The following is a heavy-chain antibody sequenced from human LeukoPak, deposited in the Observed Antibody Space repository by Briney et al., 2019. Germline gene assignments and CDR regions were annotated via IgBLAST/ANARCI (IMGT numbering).Heavy chain of an antibody. J-gene: IGHJ4*02. CDR3: ARVVPYCSGGSCYSLSLDY. D-gene: IGHD2-15*01. Sequence: SETLSLTCTVPGDSSGNSAYYWGWIRQPPGKGLEWIGEINHSGSTNYNPSLKSRVTISVDTSKNQFSLKLSSVTAADTAVYYCARVVPYCSGGSCYSLSLDYWGQGTLVTVSS. V-gene: IGHV4-39*07. CDR1: GDSSGNSAYY. CDR2: INHSGST.